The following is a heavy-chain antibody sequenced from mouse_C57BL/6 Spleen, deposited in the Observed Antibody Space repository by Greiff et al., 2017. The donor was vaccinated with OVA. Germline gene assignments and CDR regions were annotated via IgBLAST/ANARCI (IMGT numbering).Heavy chain of an antibody. V-gene: IGHV1-18*01. D-gene: IGHD2-4*01. J-gene: IGHJ2*01. CDR3: ARSGAGDYERGEYYFDY. CDR1: GYTFTDYN. Sequence: EVQLQQSGPELVKPGASVKIPCKASGYTFTDYNMDWVKQSHGKSLEWIGDINPNNGGTIYNQKFKGKATLTVDKSSSTAYMELRSLTSEDTAVYYCARSGAGDYERGEYYFDYWGQGTTLTVSS. CDR2: INPNNGGT.